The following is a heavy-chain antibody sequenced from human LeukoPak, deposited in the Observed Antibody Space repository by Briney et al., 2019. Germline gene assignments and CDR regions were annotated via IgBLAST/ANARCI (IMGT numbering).Heavy chain of an antibody. CDR1: GFTFSSYW. V-gene: IGHV3-23*01. J-gene: IGHJ4*02. D-gene: IGHD3-22*01. CDR2: ISGNGGST. Sequence: GGSLRLSCAASGFTFSSYWMSWVRQAPGKGLEWVSGISGNGGSTYYADSVKGRFTISRDNSKNTLYLQMNSLRVEDTAVYYCATLPYYYDSSGSYYFDYWGQGTLVTVSS. CDR3: ATLPYYYDSSGSYYFDY.